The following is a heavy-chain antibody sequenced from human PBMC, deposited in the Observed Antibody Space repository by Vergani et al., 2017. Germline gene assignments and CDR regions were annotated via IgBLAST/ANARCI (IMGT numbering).Heavy chain of an antibody. D-gene: IGHD1-26*01. CDR1: GGFFPGYY. J-gene: IGHJ3*02. CDR2: INHSGST. CDR3: ARGLRVPVHNSESFTLSKRACDI. V-gene: IGHV4-34*01. Sequence: QVQLQQWGAGLLKPSETLSLTCAVYGGFFPGYYWSWIRQSPGKGLEWIGAINHSGSTNYNPSLKSRVTILIDMSKNQFSLKVSSVTAADTAVYYCARGLRVPVHNSESFTLSKRACDIWGRGTMVTVSS.